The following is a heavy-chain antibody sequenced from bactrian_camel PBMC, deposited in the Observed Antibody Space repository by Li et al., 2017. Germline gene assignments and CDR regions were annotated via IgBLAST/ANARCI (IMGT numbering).Heavy chain of an antibody. CDR3: AAHPHLYTYCNLDPTAYRH. Sequence: QVQLVESGGGSVQAGGSLRLSCVTSEYTYSSYCVGWFRQAPGKEREGVASIDSDGNTFYSDSVKGRFTISQDNAKNTLYLRMDNLKPEDTGMYYCAAHPHLYTYCNLDPTAYRHWGQGTQVTVS. CDR2: IDSDGNT. CDR1: EYTYSSYC. V-gene: IGHV3S55*01. J-gene: IGHJ4*01. D-gene: IGHD3*01.